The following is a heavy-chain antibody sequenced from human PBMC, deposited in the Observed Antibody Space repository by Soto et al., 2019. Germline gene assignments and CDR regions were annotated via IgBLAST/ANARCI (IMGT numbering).Heavy chain of an antibody. V-gene: IGHV1-69*12. CDR3: ARGSTYYDSLPELSMDV. D-gene: IGHD3-3*01. CDR1: GGTFSSYA. CDR2: IIPIFGTA. Sequence: QVQLVQSGAEVKKPGSSVKVSCKASGGTFSSYAISWVRQAPGQGLEWMGGIIPIFGTANYAQKFQGRVTITADDSTSTAYMELSSLRSEDTAVYYCARGSTYYDSLPELSMDVWGQGTTVTVSS. J-gene: IGHJ6*02.